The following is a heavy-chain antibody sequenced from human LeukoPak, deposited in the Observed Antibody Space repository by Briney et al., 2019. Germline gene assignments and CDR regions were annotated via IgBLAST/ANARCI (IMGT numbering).Heavy chain of an antibody. CDR2: IDPSDSYT. CDR1: GYSFTNYW. D-gene: IGHD2-15*01. Sequence: GESLKISCKGSGYSFTNYWITWVRQMPGKGLEWMGRIDPSDSYTNYSPSFQGHVTISADKSISTAYLQWSSLKASDTAMYYCARHSDCSGVSCYSGFGYWGQGTLVTVSS. J-gene: IGHJ4*02. CDR3: ARHSDCSGVSCYSGFGY. V-gene: IGHV5-10-1*01.